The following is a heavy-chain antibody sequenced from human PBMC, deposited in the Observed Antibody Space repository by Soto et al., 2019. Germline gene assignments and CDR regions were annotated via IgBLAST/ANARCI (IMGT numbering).Heavy chain of an antibody. J-gene: IGHJ4*02. V-gene: IGHV3-53*01. Sequence: PGGSLRLSCAASGFTVSSNYMSWVRQAPGKGLEWVSVIYSGGSTYYADSVKGRFTNSRDNSKNTLYLQMNSLRADDTAVYYCARDTPEYYYDSSGYYSYWGQGTLVTVSS. D-gene: IGHD3-22*01. CDR3: ARDTPEYYYDSSGYYSY. CDR2: IYSGGST. CDR1: GFTVSSNY.